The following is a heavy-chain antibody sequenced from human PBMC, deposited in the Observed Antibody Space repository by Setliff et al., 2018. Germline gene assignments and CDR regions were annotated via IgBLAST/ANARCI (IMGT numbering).Heavy chain of an antibody. CDR3: ARGRGPDIVLTIPGDY. V-gene: IGHV1-18*01. J-gene: IGHJ4*02. CDR2: ISPYSGKT. D-gene: IGHD1-26*01. Sequence: ASVKVSCKTSGYNFITLGINWVRQAPGQGLEWVGWISPYSGKTDYAQKFQDRVIMTIDPSTTTAYMELKTLRSDDTAVYYCARGRGPDIVLTIPGDYWGQGTQVTVSS. CDR1: GYNFITLG.